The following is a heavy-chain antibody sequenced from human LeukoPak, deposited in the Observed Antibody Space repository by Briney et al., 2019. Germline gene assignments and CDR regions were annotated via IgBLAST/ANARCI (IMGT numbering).Heavy chain of an antibody. V-gene: IGHV3-30*02. CDR3: AKDTALSSNYGSGYMDV. D-gene: IGHD4-11*01. J-gene: IGHJ6*03. CDR1: GFTFSSYG. Sequence: PGGSLRLSCAASGFTFSSYGMHWVRQAPGKGLEWLAFIRYGGSNMFYADSVKGRFTVSRDNSKNTLHLQMISPSADDSAVYFCAKDTALSSNYGSGYMDVWGKGTTVIVSS. CDR2: IRYGGSNM.